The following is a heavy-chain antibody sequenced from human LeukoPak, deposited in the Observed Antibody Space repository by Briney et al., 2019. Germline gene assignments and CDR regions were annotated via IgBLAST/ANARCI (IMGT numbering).Heavy chain of an antibody. CDR2: ISGSGGGT. D-gene: IGHD3-22*01. Sequence: GGSLRLSCAASGFTFSSYSMNWVRQAPGKGLEWVSAISGSGGGTYYADSVKGRFTISRDNSKNTLYLQMNSLRAEDTAVYYCARDRDGRYYYDSSAHPFDIWGQGTMVTVSS. CDR3: ARDRDGRYYYDSSAHPFDI. J-gene: IGHJ3*02. CDR1: GFTFSSYS. V-gene: IGHV3-23*01.